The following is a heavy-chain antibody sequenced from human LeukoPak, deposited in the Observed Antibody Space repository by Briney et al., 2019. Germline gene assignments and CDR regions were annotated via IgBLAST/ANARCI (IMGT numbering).Heavy chain of an antibody. Sequence: SETLSLTCTVSGGSISSYYWSWIRQPPGKGLEWIGYIYYSGSTNYNPSLKSRVTISVDTSKNQFSLKLSSVTAADTAVYYCARVDYDRHYYYGMDVWGQGTTVTVSS. D-gene: IGHD3-22*01. CDR3: ARVDYDRHYYYGMDV. CDR1: GGSISSYY. V-gene: IGHV4-59*01. J-gene: IGHJ6*02. CDR2: IYYSGST.